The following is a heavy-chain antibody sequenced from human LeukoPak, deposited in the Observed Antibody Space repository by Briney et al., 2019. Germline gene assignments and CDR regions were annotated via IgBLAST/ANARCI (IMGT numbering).Heavy chain of an antibody. J-gene: IGHJ5*02. CDR3: ARDGGHCSSTSCYSYNWFDP. Sequence: ASVKVSCKASGYTFTGYYMHWVRQAPGQGLEWMGWINPNSGGTNYAQKFQGRVTMTRDTSISTAYMELSRLRSDDTAVYYCARDGGHCSSTSCYSYNWFDPWGQGTLVTVSS. D-gene: IGHD2-2*01. V-gene: IGHV1-2*02. CDR2: INPNSGGT. CDR1: GYTFTGYY.